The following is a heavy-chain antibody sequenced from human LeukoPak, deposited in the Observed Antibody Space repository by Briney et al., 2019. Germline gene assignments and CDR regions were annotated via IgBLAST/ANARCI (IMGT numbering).Heavy chain of an antibody. V-gene: IGHV3-30*18. CDR2: ISYDGSNK. Sequence: GGSLRLSCAASGFTFSSYGMHWVRQAPGKGLEWVAVISYDGSNKYYADSVKGRFTISRDNSKNTLYLQMNSLRAEDTAVYYCAKSQLYYYDSSGYSSYFDYWGQGTLVTVSS. D-gene: IGHD3-22*01. CDR3: AKSQLYYYDSSGYSSYFDY. CDR1: GFTFSSYG. J-gene: IGHJ4*02.